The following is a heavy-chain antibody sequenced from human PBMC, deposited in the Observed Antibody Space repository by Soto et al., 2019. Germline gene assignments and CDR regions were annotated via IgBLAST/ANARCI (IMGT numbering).Heavy chain of an antibody. CDR1: GFTFSSHW. CDR3: ARDLVGIVGATPWNYFDY. CDR2: IKQDGSEK. D-gene: IGHD1-26*01. V-gene: IGHV3-7*01. J-gene: IGHJ4*02. Sequence: PGGSLRRFSAASGFTFSSHWMNWVRQAPGKGQEWVANIKQDGSEKYYVDSVKGRFTISRDNAKNSLYLQMNSLRAEDTAVYYCARDLVGIVGATPWNYFDYWRQGTLVTVSS.